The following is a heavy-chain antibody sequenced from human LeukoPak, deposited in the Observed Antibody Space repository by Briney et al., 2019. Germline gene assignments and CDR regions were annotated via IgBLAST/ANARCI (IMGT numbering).Heavy chain of an antibody. CDR3: ARRGEWTSWNFDY. J-gene: IGHJ4*02. CDR1: GGSFSGYY. D-gene: IGHD3-16*01. V-gene: IGHV4-34*01. CDR2: INYSGST. Sequence: PSETLSLTCAVNGGSFSGYYWSWIRQPPGKGLEWIGEINYSGSTIYNPSLKSRVTMSMDTTKKQFSLKLTSLTAADTAVYYCARRGEWTSWNFDYWDQGSLVTVSS.